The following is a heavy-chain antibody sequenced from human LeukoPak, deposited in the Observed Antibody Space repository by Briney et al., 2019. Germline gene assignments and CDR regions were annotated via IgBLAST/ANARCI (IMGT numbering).Heavy chain of an antibody. J-gene: IGHJ4*02. CDR1: GFTFSSSS. V-gene: IGHV3-21*01. CDR2: ITSSSSFI. Sequence: PGGSLRLSCAASGFTFSSSSMNWVRQAPGKGLEWVSSITSSSSFIYYADSVKGRFTISRDNSKNTLYLQMNSLRAEDTAVYYCARGQEVVVTHIDYWGQGTLVTVSS. CDR3: ARGQEVVVTHIDY. D-gene: IGHD3-22*01.